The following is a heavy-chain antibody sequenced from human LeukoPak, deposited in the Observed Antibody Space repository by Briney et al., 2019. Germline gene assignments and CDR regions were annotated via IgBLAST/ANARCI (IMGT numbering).Heavy chain of an antibody. V-gene: IGHV3-30-3*01. Sequence: GGSLRLSCAASGFTFSTYTMHWVRQAPGKGLEWVTLISNDGSKIQYADSVKGRFTISRDNAKNSLYLQMNSLRAEDTAVYYCARDLIVVVPAAMQSYYYYGMDVWGKGTTVTVSS. CDR2: ISNDGSKI. CDR1: GFTFSTYT. CDR3: ARDLIVVVPAAMQSYYYYGMDV. D-gene: IGHD2-2*01. J-gene: IGHJ6*04.